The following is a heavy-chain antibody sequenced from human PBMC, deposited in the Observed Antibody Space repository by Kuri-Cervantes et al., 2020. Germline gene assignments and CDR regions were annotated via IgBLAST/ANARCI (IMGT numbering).Heavy chain of an antibody. J-gene: IGHJ4*02. V-gene: IGHV3-21*01. D-gene: IGHD6-6*01. CDR1: GFTFSSYS. CDR3: ARTSSPDYFDY. Sequence: GESLKISCAASGFTFSSYSMNWVRQAPGKGLEWVSSISSSSSYIYYADSVKGRFTISRENAKNSLYLQMNSLRAGDTAVYYCARTSSPDYFDYWGQGTLVTVSS. CDR2: ISSSSSYI.